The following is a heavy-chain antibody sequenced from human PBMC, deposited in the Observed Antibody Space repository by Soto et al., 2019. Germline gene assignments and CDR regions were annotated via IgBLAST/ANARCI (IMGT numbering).Heavy chain of an antibody. CDR3: ARGVVVVVAATPYWYFDL. CDR1: GGTFSCYT. Sequence: QVQLVQSGAEVKKPGSSVKVSCKASGGTFSCYTISWVRQAPGQGLEWMGRIIPILGIANYAQKFQGRVTITADKSTSTAYMELSSLRSEDTAVYYCARGVVVVVAATPYWYFDLWGRGTLVTVSS. CDR2: IIPILGIA. J-gene: IGHJ2*01. V-gene: IGHV1-69*02. D-gene: IGHD2-15*01.